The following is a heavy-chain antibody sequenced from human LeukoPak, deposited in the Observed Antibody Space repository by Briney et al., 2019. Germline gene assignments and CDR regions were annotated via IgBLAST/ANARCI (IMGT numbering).Heavy chain of an antibody. CDR2: IYHSGST. V-gene: IGHV4-4*02. D-gene: IGHD3-10*01. Sequence: SGTLSLTCAVSGGSISSSNWWSWVRQPPGEGLEWIGEIYHSGSTNYNPSLKSRVTISVDKSKNQFSLKLSSVTAADTAVYYCARVRFTMVRGVRNWFDPWGQGTLVTVSS. CDR3: ARVRFTMVRGVRNWFDP. CDR1: GGSISSSNW. J-gene: IGHJ5*02.